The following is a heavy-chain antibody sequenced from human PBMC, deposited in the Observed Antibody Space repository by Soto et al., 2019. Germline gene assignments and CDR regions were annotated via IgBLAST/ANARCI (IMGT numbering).Heavy chain of an antibody. Sequence: QVQLVQSGAEVKRPGSSVKVSCKASGDMFRNSAFTWMRQAPGQGLAWMGVIIPLFRKTDVAQNFQGRVTFTADESTSSLYMEVSSLTSEDTAVYYCARARLSNGDPNIYFFYGLDVWGQGTTITVSS. V-gene: IGHV1-69*01. D-gene: IGHD3-10*01. J-gene: IGHJ6*02. CDR1: GDMFRNSA. CDR3: ARARLSNGDPNIYFFYGLDV. CDR2: IIPLFRKT.